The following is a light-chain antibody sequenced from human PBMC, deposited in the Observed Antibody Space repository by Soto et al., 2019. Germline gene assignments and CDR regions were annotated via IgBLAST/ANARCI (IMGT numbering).Light chain of an antibody. CDR1: SGHSSYA. CDR3: QTWGTGTVV. Sequence: QSVLTQSPSASASLGASVKLTCTLSSGHSSYAIAWHQQQPEKGPRYLMKLNSDGSHSKGDGIPDRFSGSSSGAERYLTISSLHSEDEADYYCQTWGTGTVVFGGGTKLTGL. J-gene: IGLJ2*01. CDR2: LNSDGSH. V-gene: IGLV4-69*01.